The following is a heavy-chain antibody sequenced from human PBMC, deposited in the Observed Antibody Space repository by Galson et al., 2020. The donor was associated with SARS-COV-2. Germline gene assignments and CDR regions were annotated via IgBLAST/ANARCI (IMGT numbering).Heavy chain of an antibody. V-gene: IGHV3-30*01. CDR1: GFTFSSYA. CDR3: ARTYSGSYLNDFDY. D-gene: IGHD1-26*01. J-gene: IGHJ4*02. CDR2: ISSDGSNK. Sequence: GGSLRLSCAASGFTFSSYAMHWVRQAPGKGLEWVAVISSDGSNKYYADSVQGRFTISRDNSKNTLYLQMNSLRAEDTAVYYCARTYSGSYLNDFDYWGQGTLVTVSS.